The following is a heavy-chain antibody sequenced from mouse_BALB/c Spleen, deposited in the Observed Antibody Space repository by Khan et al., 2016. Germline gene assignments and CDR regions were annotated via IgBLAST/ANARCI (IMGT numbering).Heavy chain of an antibody. CDR3: ARSNYDYFDY. D-gene: IGHD2-4*01. Sequence: QIQLVQSGPELKKPGETVKISCKASGYTFTNYGMNWVKQAPGKGLKWMGWINTYTGEPTYADDFKGRFAFSLETSASTAYLQINNLKNEDIATYFCARSNYDYFDYWGQGTTLTVSS. CDR2: INTYTGEP. CDR1: GYTFTNYG. J-gene: IGHJ2*01. V-gene: IGHV9-1*02.